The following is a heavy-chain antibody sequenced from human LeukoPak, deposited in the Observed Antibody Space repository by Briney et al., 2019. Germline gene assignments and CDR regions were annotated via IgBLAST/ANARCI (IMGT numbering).Heavy chain of an antibody. CDR1: GGSFRGYY. Sequence: SETLSLTCDVYGGSFRGYYWGWIRQPPGKGLEWIGSVDQSGGTYYNPSLKSRVTMSVDTSKNQFSLKLTSVTAADTAVYYCARGPPRYTSYWGQGALVTVSS. V-gene: IGHV4-34*01. CDR3: ARGPPRYTSY. D-gene: IGHD5-18*01. J-gene: IGHJ4*02. CDR2: VDQSGGT.